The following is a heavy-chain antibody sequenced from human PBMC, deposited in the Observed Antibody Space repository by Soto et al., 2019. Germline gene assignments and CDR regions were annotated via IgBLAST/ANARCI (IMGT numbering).Heavy chain of an antibody. CDR2: ISGSGGST. Sequence: GGSLRLSCAASGFTFSSYAMSWVRQAPGKGLEWVSAISGSGGSTYYADSVKGRFTISRDNSKNTLYLQMNSLRAEDTAVYYCAKDSATIKDRYYYMDVWGKGTTVTVSS. J-gene: IGHJ6*03. V-gene: IGHV3-23*01. D-gene: IGHD5-12*01. CDR3: AKDSATIKDRYYYMDV. CDR1: GFTFSSYA.